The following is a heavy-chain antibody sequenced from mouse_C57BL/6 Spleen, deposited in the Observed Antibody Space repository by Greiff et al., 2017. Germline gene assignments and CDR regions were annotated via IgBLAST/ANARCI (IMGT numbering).Heavy chain of an antibody. Sequence: EVQLQQSGPELVKPGASVKIPCQASGYTFTDYNMDWVKQSHGKSLEWIGDIIPNNGGTIYNQKFKGKATLTVDKSSSTAYMELRSLTSEDTAVYYCARSPNYDGSSGDDWGQGTTLTVSS. D-gene: IGHD1-1*01. V-gene: IGHV1-18*01. CDR3: ARSPNYDGSSGDD. CDR1: GYTFTDYN. J-gene: IGHJ2*01. CDR2: IIPNNGGT.